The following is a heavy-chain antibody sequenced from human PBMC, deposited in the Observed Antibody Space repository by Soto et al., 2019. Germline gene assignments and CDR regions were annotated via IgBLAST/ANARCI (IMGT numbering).Heavy chain of an antibody. D-gene: IGHD1-26*01. CDR1: GGTFSSYA. V-gene: IGHV1-69*01. J-gene: IGHJ4*02. CDR3: ARETQVGAHGPPGY. Sequence: QVQLVQSGAEVKKPGSSVKVSCKASGGTFSSYAISWVRQAPGQGLEWMGGIIPIFGTANYAQKFQGRVTMTAHESTSTAYRELSSLRSEDTAVYYCARETQVGAHGPPGYWGQGTLVTVSS. CDR2: IIPIFGTA.